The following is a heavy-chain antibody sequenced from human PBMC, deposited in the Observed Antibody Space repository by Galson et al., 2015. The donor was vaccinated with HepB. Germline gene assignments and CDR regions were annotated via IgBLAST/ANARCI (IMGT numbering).Heavy chain of an antibody. V-gene: IGHV3-11*06. D-gene: IGHD6-6*01. CDR2: IRSSSSYI. J-gene: IGHJ4*02. Sequence: SLMLSSLACALNYSDYYLRWTRQAPGKGLEWVSYIRSSSSYIKHADSVKGRFTILRDNAKNSLYLKINSLRAEDTAVYYCAREYSSSSGLLGYWGQGTLVTVSS. CDR1: ALNYSDYY. CDR3: AREYSSSSGLLGY.